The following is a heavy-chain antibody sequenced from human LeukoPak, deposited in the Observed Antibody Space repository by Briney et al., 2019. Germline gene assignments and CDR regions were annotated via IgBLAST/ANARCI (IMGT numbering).Heavy chain of an antibody. CDR2: IYYSGST. CDR1: GGSISSYY. Sequence: SETLSLTCTVSGGSISSYYWSWIRQPPGKGLEWIGYIYYSGSTNYNPSLKSRVTISVDTSKNQFSLKLSSVTAADTAVYYCASPRRGSGFYYFDYWGQGTLVTVSS. CDR3: ASPRRGSGFYYFDY. V-gene: IGHV4-59*08. J-gene: IGHJ4*02. D-gene: IGHD5-12*01.